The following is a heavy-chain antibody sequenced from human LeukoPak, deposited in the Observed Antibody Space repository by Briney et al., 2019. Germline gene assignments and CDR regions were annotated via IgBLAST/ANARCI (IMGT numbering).Heavy chain of an antibody. CDR2: IYYSGST. J-gene: IGHJ4*02. Sequence: SQTLSLTCTVSGGSISSGGYYWSWIRPHPGKGLEWFGYIYYSGSTYYNPSLKSRVTISVDPSKNQFSLKLSSVTAADTAVYYCAKVASYSSIPGDFDYWGQGTLVTVSS. V-gene: IGHV4-31*03. CDR1: GGSISSGGYY. CDR3: AKVASYSSIPGDFDY. D-gene: IGHD6-13*01.